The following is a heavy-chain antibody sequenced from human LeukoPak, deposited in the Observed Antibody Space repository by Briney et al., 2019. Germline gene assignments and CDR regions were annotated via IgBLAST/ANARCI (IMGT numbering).Heavy chain of an antibody. CDR3: ARRVGSSDCFDY. D-gene: IGHD6-6*01. CDR1: GYSISSGFY. Sequence: SETLSLTCTVSGYSISSGFYWGWIRQPPGKGLEWIGNVYHGGSSYYNPSLKSRVTISVDTSKNQFSLNLYSVTAADTAVYYCARRVGSSDCFDYWGQGTLGHRLL. J-gene: IGHJ4*02. CDR2: VYHGGSS. V-gene: IGHV4-38-2*02.